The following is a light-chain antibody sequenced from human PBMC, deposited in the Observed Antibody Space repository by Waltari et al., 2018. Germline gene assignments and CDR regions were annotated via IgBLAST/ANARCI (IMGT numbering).Light chain of an antibody. Sequence: DIQMTQSPSTLSASVGDRFTITCRASQNINTWLAWHQQKPGKAPKLLIYKASSLESGVPSRFSGSGSGTEFTLTISSLQPDDFATYYCLQYNGAPRTFGQGTKVEVK. CDR3: LQYNGAPRT. CDR2: KAS. J-gene: IGKJ1*01. V-gene: IGKV1-5*03. CDR1: QNINTW.